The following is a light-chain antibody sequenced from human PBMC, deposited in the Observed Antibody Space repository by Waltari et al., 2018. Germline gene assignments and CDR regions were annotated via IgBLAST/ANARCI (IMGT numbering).Light chain of an antibody. CDR1: NSNIGENT. CDR2: SNN. CDR3: AAWDDSLNGVL. Sequence: QSVLTQPPSASGTPGQGVIISCSGSNSNIGENTVNWYQQLPGTAPKLLIYSNNQRPSGVPDRFSGSKSGTSASLAISGLRSEDEADYHCAAWDDSLNGVLFGGGTKLTVL. J-gene: IGLJ2*01. V-gene: IGLV1-44*01.